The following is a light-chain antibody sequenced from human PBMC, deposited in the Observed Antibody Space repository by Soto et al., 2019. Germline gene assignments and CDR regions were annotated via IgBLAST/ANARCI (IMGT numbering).Light chain of an antibody. CDR1: QSVSSF. J-gene: IGKJ1*01. Sequence: DIVLTQSPATLSLSPGERATLSCRASQSVSSFLAWYQQKPGQAPRLLIYDASNRATGIPARFSGSGSGTDFTLTISRLEPEDFAVYYCQQYGSSGTFGQGTKVEIK. CDR2: DAS. CDR3: QQYGSSGT. V-gene: IGKV3-11*01.